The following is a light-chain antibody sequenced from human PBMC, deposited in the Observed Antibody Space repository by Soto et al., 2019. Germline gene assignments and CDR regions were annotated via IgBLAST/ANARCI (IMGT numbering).Light chain of an antibody. V-gene: IGKV3-11*01. Sequence: IVLTQSPATLSLSPGERATLSCRASQSVSYYLAWYQQKPGQAPRLLIYDASNRATGIPARFSGSGSGTDFTLTISSLEPEDFAVYYCQQRSNWPPRFTYGPGTKVDIK. J-gene: IGKJ3*01. CDR3: QQRSNWPPRFT. CDR2: DAS. CDR1: QSVSYY.